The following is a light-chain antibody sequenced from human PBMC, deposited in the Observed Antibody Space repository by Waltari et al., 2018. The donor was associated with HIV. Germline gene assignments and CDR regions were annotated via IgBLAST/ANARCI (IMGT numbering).Light chain of an antibody. V-gene: IGKV1-5*03. CDR3: QQYNSYSWT. CDR2: KAS. J-gene: IGKJ1*01. CDR1: QSISSW. Sequence: DIQMTQSPSTLSASVGDRVTITCRASQSISSWLAWYQQEQGKAPKLLIYKASTVQSGVPSRFSGSGSGTEFTLTLSSLQPNDFATYYCQQYNSYSWTFGQGTKVDIK.